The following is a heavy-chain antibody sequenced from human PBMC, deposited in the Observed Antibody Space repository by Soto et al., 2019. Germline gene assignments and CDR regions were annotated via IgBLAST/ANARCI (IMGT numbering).Heavy chain of an antibody. D-gene: IGHD3-22*01. CDR3: AKESITMIVVVTSFDY. CDR2: ISGSGGST. CDR1: GFTFSSYA. Sequence: GGSLRLSCAASGFTFSSYAMSWVRQAPGKGLEWVSAISGSGGSTYYADSVKGRFTISRDNSKNTLYLQMNSLRAEDTAVYYCAKESITMIVVVTSFDYWGQGTLVTVSS. J-gene: IGHJ4*02. V-gene: IGHV3-23*01.